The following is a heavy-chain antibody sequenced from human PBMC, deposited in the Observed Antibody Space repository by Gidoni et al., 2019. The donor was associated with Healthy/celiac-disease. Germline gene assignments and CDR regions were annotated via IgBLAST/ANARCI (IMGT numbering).Heavy chain of an antibody. CDR2: IDSGGST. D-gene: IGHD3-16*01. CDR3: ARATGGNWFDP. CDR1: GFTVSSHY. V-gene: IGHV3-53*01. J-gene: IGHJ5*02. Sequence: EVQLVESGGGLIQPGGSLRLSCAASGFTVSSHYMSWVRQAPGKGLEWVSVIDSGGSTYYADSVKGRFTISRDNSKNTLYLQMNSLRAEDTAVYYCARATGGNWFDPWGQGTLVTVSS.